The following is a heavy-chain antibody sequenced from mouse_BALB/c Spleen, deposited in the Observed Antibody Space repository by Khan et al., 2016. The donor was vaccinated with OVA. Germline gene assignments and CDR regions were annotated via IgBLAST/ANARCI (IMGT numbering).Heavy chain of an antibody. CDR2: IYPGSGNT. CDR1: GYTFTDYY. D-gene: IGHD2-3*01. Sequence: QVQLQQPGTELARPGASVKLSCKASGYTFTDYYITWVKQRTGQGLEWIGEIYPGSGNTYYNEKFKGKATLTADKSSNTAYMQLGSLTSDDSAVYFCARMDTTSLDCWGQGTTRPVSS. J-gene: IGHJ2*01. V-gene: IGHV1-77*01. CDR3: ARMDTTSLDC.